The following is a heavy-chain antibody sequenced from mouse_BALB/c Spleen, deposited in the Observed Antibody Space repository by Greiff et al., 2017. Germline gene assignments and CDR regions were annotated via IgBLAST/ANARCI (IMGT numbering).Heavy chain of an antibody. V-gene: IGHV5-17*02. CDR1: GFTFSSFG. Sequence: DVHLVESGGGLVQPGGSRKLSCAASGFTFSSFGMHWVRQAPEKGLEWVAYISSGSSTIYYADTVKGRFTISRDNPKNTLFLQMTSLRSEDTAMYYCARELRLPYAMDYWGQGTSVTVSS. CDR3: ARELRLPYAMDY. J-gene: IGHJ4*01. CDR2: ISSGSSTI. D-gene: IGHD1-2*01.